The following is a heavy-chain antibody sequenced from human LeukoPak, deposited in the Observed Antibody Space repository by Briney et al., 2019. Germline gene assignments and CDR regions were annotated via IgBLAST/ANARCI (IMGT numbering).Heavy chain of an antibody. CDR3: ARSAHGSYYDY. D-gene: IGHD1-26*01. V-gene: IGHV1-69*01. CDR1: GGTFSSYA. Sequence: SVKFSCKASGGTFSSYAISWLRQALGQGLEWLGGIIPIFGTANYAQKFQGRVTITADESTSTAYMELRSLRSDDTAVYYCARSAHGSYYDYWGQGTLVTVSS. J-gene: IGHJ4*02. CDR2: IIPIFGTA.